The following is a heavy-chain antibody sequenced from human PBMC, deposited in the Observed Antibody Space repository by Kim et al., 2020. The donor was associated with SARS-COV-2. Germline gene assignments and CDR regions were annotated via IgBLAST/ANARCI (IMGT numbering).Heavy chain of an antibody. Sequence: GGSLRLSCAASGFTFSGSAMHWVRQASGKGLEWVGRIRSKANSYATAYAASVKGRFTISRDDSKNTAYLQMNSLKTEDTAVYYCTRHGYSGYVSYYYYGMDVWGQGTTVTVSS. CDR3: TRHGYSGYVSYYYYGMDV. D-gene: IGHD5-12*01. CDR1: GFTFSGSA. CDR2: IRSKANSYAT. V-gene: IGHV3-73*01. J-gene: IGHJ6*02.